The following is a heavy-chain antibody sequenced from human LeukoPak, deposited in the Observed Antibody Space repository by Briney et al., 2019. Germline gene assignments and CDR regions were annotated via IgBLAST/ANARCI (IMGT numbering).Heavy chain of an antibody. CDR3: AGTLTVTVDY. V-gene: IGHV1-18*01. D-gene: IGHD4-11*01. Sequence: ASVNVSCKASGYTFTSYGISWVRQAPGQGLEWMGWISAYNGNTKYAQKLQGRVTMTTDTSTSTAYMELRRLRSDDTAVYYCAGTLTVTVDYWGQGTLVTVSS. J-gene: IGHJ4*02. CDR2: ISAYNGNT. CDR1: GYTFTSYG.